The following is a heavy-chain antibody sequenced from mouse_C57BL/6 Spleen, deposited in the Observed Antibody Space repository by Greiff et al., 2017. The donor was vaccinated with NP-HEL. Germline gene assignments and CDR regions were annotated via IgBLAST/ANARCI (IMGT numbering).Heavy chain of an antibody. D-gene: IGHD4-1*01. V-gene: IGHV1-54*01. CDR1: GYAFTNYL. Sequence: VQLQQSGAELVRPGTSVKVSCKASGYAFTNYLIEWVKQRPGQGLEWIGVINPGSGGTNYNEKFKGKATLTADKSYSTAYMQLSSLTSEDSAVYFCARGTGTGFDYWGQGTTLTVSS. CDR3: ARGTGTGFDY. J-gene: IGHJ2*01. CDR2: INPGSGGT.